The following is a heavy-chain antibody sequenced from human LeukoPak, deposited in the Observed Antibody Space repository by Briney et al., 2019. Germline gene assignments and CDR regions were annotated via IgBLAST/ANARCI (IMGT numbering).Heavy chain of an antibody. CDR2: IYYRGST. V-gene: IGHV4-31*03. Sequence: TSETLSLTCSVSGGSISSGGFYWSWIRQHPEKGLEWIGNIYYRGSTYYNPSLRGRVTMSVDTSKNQFSLKLSSVTSADTAVYHCARGSNLWFGANRHWFDPWGQGALVTVSS. CDR3: ARGSNLWFGANRHWFDP. D-gene: IGHD3-10*01. CDR1: GGSISSGGFY. J-gene: IGHJ5*02.